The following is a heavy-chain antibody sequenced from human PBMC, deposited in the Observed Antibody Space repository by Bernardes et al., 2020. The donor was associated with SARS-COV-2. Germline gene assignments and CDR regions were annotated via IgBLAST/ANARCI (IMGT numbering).Heavy chain of an antibody. J-gene: IGHJ4*02. V-gene: IGHV3-53*04. D-gene: IGHD3-22*01. Sequence: GWSLRLSCAASGFTVRNNYMSWVRQAPGKGLEWVSVIYNGGSTYYADSVKGRFTISRHNSKNTLYLQMNSLRAEDTAVYYCALTTYYYDNSGYFYWGQGTLVTVSS. CDR1: GFTVRNNY. CDR3: ALTTYYYDNSGYFY. CDR2: IYNGGST.